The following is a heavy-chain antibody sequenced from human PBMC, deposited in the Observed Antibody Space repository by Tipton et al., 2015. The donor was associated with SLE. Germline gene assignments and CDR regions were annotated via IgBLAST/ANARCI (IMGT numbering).Heavy chain of an antibody. V-gene: IGHV3-30*02. CDR3: ANGPNRDDYNLHY. D-gene: IGHD5-24*01. CDR2: IRFDERNK. CDR1: GYTFSNYG. J-gene: IGHJ4*02. Sequence: GSLRLSCITSGYTFSNYGIHWVRQAPGKGLEWVSFIRFDERNKFYADSVKGRFTISRDISKNTLYLQMNSLTTDDTGIYYCANGPNRDDYNLHYWGQGTLVTVSS.